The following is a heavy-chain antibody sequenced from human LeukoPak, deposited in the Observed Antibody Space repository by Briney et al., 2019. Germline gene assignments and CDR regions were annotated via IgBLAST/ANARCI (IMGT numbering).Heavy chain of an antibody. Sequence: SETLSLTCTVSGGSISSSSYYWGWIRQPPGKGLEWIGSIYYSGSTYYNSSLKSRVTISVDTSKNQFSLKLSSVTAADTAVYYCARDIRWLGEFSPYYFDYWGQGTLVTVSS. J-gene: IGHJ4*02. V-gene: IGHV4-39*07. D-gene: IGHD3-10*01. CDR3: ARDIRWLGEFSPYYFDY. CDR1: GGSISSSSYY. CDR2: IYYSGST.